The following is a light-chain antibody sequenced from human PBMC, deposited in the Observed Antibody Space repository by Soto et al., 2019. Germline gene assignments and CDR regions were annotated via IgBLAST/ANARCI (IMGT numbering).Light chain of an antibody. CDR1: QNVIKY. CDR3: QQRMRWPWT. V-gene: IGKV3-11*01. CDR2: DAS. Sequence: EIVLTQSPATLSLSPGERATLSCRASQNVIKYLAWYQQRPGQAPRLLVYDASYRATGIPARFSGSGSGTDFFLTISGLEPEDFAVYYCQQRMRWPWTFGQGTKVDIK. J-gene: IGKJ1*01.